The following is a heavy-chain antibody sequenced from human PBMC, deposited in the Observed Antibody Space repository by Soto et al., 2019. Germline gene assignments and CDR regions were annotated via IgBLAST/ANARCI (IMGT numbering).Heavy chain of an antibody. Sequence: GAVKVACKASGYTFTSYGISWVRPAPGQGLEWMGWISAYHGNTNSAQKLQGRVTMTTDTSTSTAYMELRSLRSADTAVYYCARAAVTTLRHSWFDLRGR. CDR3: ARAAVTTLRHSWFDL. J-gene: IGHJ2*01. D-gene: IGHD4-17*01. CDR1: GYTFTSYG. V-gene: IGHV1-18*01. CDR2: ISAYHGNT.